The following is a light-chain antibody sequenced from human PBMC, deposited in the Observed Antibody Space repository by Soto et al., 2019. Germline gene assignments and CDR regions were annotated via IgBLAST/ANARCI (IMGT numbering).Light chain of an antibody. CDR3: CSYAGSYTLV. J-gene: IGLJ2*01. Sequence: QSALTQPRSVSGSPGQSVTISCTGTSSDVGGYNYVSWYQQHPGKAPKLMIYDVSKRPSGVPDRFSGSKSGNTASLTISGFQAEDEADYYCCSYAGSYTLVFGGGTKLTVL. CDR1: SSDVGGYNY. V-gene: IGLV2-11*01. CDR2: DVS.